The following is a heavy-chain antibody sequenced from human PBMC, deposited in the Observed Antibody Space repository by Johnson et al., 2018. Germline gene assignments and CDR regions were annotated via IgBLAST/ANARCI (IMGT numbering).Heavy chain of an antibody. Sequence: EVQLVESGGDLVQPGRSLRLSCAASGFTFDDYSMHWVRQAPGKGLEWVSGITWNGDSKDYADSLKGRFTISRDNLNNSLYLQMNRLRPEDTAHYYFARLSVVTGSYDYWGQGTLVTVSS. CDR3: ARLSVVTGSYDY. J-gene: IGHJ4*02. D-gene: IGHD2-21*02. V-gene: IGHV3-9*01. CDR2: ITWNGDSK. CDR1: GFTFDDYS.